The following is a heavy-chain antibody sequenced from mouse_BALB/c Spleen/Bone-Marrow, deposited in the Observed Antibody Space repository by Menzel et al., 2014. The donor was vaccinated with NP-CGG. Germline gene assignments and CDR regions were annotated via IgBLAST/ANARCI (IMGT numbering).Heavy chain of an antibody. CDR3: ARKGAMITHYYAMDY. V-gene: IGHV5-17*02. CDR1: GFTFSSFG. J-gene: IGHJ4*01. D-gene: IGHD2-4*01. Sequence: EVQLVESGGGLVQPGGSRKLSCAASGFTFSSFGMHWDRQAPEKGLEWVAYISNGSSTIYYADPVKGRFTISRDNPKNTLFLQMTSLSSDDTAMYYCARKGAMITHYYAMDYWGQGTSVTVSS. CDR2: ISNGSSTI.